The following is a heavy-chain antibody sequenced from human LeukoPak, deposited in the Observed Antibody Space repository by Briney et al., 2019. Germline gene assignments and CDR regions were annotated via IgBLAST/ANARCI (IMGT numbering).Heavy chain of an antibody. D-gene: IGHD3-10*01. CDR3: ARGEYYYGSGSYEY. V-gene: IGHV5-51*01. J-gene: IGHJ4*02. CDR2: IYPGDSEI. CDR1: GYDFTNKW. Sequence: GESLKISCKASGYDFTNKWIAWVRQMPGKGLEWMGNIYPGDSEIRYSPSFEGQVTISADKSISTAYLQWSSLKASDTAMYYCARGEYYYGSGSYEYWGQGTLVTVSS.